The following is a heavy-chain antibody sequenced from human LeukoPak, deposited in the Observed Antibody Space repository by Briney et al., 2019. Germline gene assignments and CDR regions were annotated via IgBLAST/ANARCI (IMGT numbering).Heavy chain of an antibody. D-gene: IGHD4-17*01. Sequence: SETLSLTCTVSGGSTSRYFWNWIRQSPGKGLEWIGYVHYSGETSYNPSLKSRASISLDTSKNQFSLKLTSVTAADTAIYYCARDVKIDHGDDFDDWGQGTLVTVSS. CDR1: GGSTSRYF. J-gene: IGHJ4*02. V-gene: IGHV4-59*01. CDR2: VHYSGET. CDR3: ARDVKIDHGDDFDD.